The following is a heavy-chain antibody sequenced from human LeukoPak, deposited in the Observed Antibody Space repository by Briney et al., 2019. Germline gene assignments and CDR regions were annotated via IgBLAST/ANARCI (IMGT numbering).Heavy chain of an antibody. CDR3: ARESGSYSNDAFDI. CDR2: MNPNSGNT. V-gene: IGHV1-8*01. J-gene: IGHJ3*02. Sequence: ASVKVSCKASGYTFTGYDINWVRQATGQGLEWMGWMNPNSGNTGYAQKFQGRVTMTRNTSISTAYMELSSLRSEDTAVYYCARESGSYSNDAFDIWGQGTMVTVSS. D-gene: IGHD1-26*01. CDR1: GYTFTGYD.